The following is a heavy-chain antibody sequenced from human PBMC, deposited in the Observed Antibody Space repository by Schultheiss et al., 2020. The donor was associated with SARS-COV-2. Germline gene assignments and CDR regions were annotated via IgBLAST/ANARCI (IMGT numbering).Heavy chain of an antibody. Sequence: GGSLRLSCAASGFTFNSYVMSWVRQAPGKGLEWLSYISPSGTTSYADSVKGRFTISRDNSKNTLYLQMNSLRAEDTAVYYCVKEGEEMGTSWGQGTLVTVSS. J-gene: IGHJ4*02. CDR3: VKEGEEMGTS. CDR1: GFTFNSYV. D-gene: IGHD1-1*01. CDR2: ISPSGTT. V-gene: IGHV3-23*01.